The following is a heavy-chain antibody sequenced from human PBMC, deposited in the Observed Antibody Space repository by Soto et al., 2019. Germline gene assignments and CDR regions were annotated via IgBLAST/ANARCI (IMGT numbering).Heavy chain of an antibody. CDR1: GFSLSTSGVG. D-gene: IGHD3-10*01. CDR3: AHIPNYYQYNWFDP. CDR2: IYWDDDK. J-gene: IGHJ5*02. V-gene: IGHV2-5*02. Sequence: SGPTLVNPTQTLTLTCTFSGFSLSTSGVGVGWIRQPPGKALECLTIIYWDDDKRYSPSLKSRLTITKDTSKNQVVLTMTNMEPVDTATYYCAHIPNYYQYNWFDPWGQGTLVTVSS.